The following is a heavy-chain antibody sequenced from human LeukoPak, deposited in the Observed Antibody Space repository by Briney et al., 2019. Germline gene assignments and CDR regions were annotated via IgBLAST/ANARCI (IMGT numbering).Heavy chain of an antibody. Sequence: PGGSLRLSCAASGFSCSTRGMSWVRQAPGKGLEGVSAISGNDESTFYADSVKGRFTISRDNSRNTLYLQLSSLSAEDSAIYYCARDRRPARTYSGLFDYWGQGTLVTVSS. V-gene: IGHV3-23*01. J-gene: IGHJ4*02. CDR2: ISGNDEST. CDR3: ARDRRPARTYSGLFDY. D-gene: IGHD5-12*01. CDR1: GFSCSTRG.